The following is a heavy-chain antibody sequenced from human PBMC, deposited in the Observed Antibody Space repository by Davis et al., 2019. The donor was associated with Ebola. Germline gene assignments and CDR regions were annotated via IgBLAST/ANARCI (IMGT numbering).Heavy chain of an antibody. V-gene: IGHV3-11*04. J-gene: IGHJ5*02. D-gene: IGHD3-10*01. Sequence: GESLKISCAASGFTFSDYYMSWIRQAPGKGLEWVSYISSSGSTIYYADSVKGRFTISRDNAKNSLYLQMNSLRAEDTAVYYCARTLLWFGELLSGWFDPWGQGTLVTVSS. CDR2: ISSSGSTI. CDR1: GFTFSDYY. CDR3: ARTLLWFGELLSGWFDP.